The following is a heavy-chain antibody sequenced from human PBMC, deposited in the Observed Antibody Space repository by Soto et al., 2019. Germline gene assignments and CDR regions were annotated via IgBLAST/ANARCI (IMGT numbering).Heavy chain of an antibody. CDR3: ARDYSSYGPFDY. CDR2: ISRDGGTK. D-gene: IGHD5-18*01. J-gene: IGHJ4*02. V-gene: IGHV3-30*12. Sequence: TVSTYGMHWVRQAPGKGLEWVAVISRDGGTKYYADSVKGRFTISRDNAKNSLYLQMNSLRAEDTAVYYCARDYSSYGPFDYWGQGTLVTVSS. CDR1: TVSTYG.